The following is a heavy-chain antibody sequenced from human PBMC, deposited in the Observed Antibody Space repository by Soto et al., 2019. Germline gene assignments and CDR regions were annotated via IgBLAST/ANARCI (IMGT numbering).Heavy chain of an antibody. D-gene: IGHD3-3*01. CDR2: ISGSGGST. CDR3: AKEWGVTIFGVVTHGMDV. Sequence: GGSLRLSCAASVFTFSSYAMSWVRPAPGKGLEGVSAISGSGGSTYYADSVKGRLTISRHNSKNTLYLQMNSLRAEDTAVYYCAKEWGVTIFGVVTHGMDVWGQGTTVTVSS. J-gene: IGHJ6*02. CDR1: VFTFSSYA. V-gene: IGHV3-23*01.